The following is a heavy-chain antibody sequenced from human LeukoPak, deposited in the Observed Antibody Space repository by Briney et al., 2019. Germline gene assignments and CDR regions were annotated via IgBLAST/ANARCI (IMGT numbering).Heavy chain of an antibody. D-gene: IGHD3-10*01. CDR1: GYSFTSYD. J-gene: IGHJ4*02. Sequence: ASVKVSCKASGYSFTSYDINWVRQATRQGPEWIGWMNPSSGNTGYAQRFQGRVTMTRDTSTSTAYLELSSLTSDDTAVYYCAAHTYYYSSGSFGHWGQGTLVTVSS. CDR3: AAHTYYYSSGSFGH. CDR2: MNPSSGNT. V-gene: IGHV1-8*01.